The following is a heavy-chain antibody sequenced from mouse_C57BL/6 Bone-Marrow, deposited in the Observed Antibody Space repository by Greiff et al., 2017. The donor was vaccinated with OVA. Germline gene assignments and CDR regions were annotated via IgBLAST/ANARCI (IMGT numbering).Heavy chain of an antibody. CDR1: GYAFSSSW. J-gene: IGHJ1*03. CDR3: ARSKGDGYYDWYFDV. Sequence: VKLQQSGPELVKPGASVKISCTASGYAFSSSWMNWVKQRPGKGLEWIGRIYPGDGDTNYNGKFKGKATLTADKSSSTASMQLSSLTSADSAVYFWARSKGDGYYDWYFDVWGTGTTVTVST. D-gene: IGHD2-3*01. V-gene: IGHV1-82*01. CDR2: IYPGDGDT.